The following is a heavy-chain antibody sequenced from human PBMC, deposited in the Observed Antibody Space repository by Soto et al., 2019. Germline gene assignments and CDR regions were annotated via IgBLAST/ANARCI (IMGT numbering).Heavy chain of an antibody. Sequence: PGESLKISCKGSGYSFTSDWIGWVRQMPVKGLEWMGIIYPGDSDTRYSPSFQGQVTISADKSISTAYLQWSSLKASDTAMYHCARPIGALSTTDFTYWGQGTLVTVSS. CDR3: ARPIGALSTTDFTY. D-gene: IGHD3-22*01. J-gene: IGHJ4*02. V-gene: IGHV5-51*01. CDR1: GYSFTSDW. CDR2: IYPGDSDT.